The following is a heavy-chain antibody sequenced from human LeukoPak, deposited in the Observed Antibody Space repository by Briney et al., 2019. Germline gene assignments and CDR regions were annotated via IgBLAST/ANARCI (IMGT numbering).Heavy chain of an antibody. D-gene: IGHD6-6*01. CDR1: GFIFSNFE. V-gene: IGHV3-48*03. J-gene: IGHJ4*02. CDR3: ARMRSIDLVAAPLGY. Sequence: GGALRLPCSASGFIFSNFEMNWVRQGPGEGVEGVLYISGSGSTIYYADSVKGRFTISRDNAKNSLYLQMNSLRDEDTAVYYCARMRSIDLVAAPLGYWGQGTLVTVSS. CDR2: ISGSGSTI.